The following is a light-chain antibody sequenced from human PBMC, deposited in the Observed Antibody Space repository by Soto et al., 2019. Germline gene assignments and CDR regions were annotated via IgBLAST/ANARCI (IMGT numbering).Light chain of an antibody. Sequence: DNQMTQSPSTLSASLGDRVTITCRASQSIGSWLAWYKQTPGEAPKLLIYKASSLQSGVPSRFSGSGSGTEFTLTISCLQPDDFATYYCQQYNTYPSTFGQGTKLDIK. CDR3: QQYNTYPST. CDR2: KAS. J-gene: IGKJ2*01. CDR1: QSIGSW. V-gene: IGKV1-5*03.